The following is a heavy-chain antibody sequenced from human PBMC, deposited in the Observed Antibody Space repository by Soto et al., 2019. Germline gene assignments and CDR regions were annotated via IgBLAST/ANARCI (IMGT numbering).Heavy chain of an antibody. V-gene: IGHV1-3*01. J-gene: IGHJ4*02. CDR2: INADTGNT. D-gene: IGHD5-12*01. CDR1: GYTFTSFA. CDR3: AREVVSGYDLGY. Sequence: QVQLVQSGAEVKKPGASVTVSCKASGYTFTSFAIHWVRQAPGQRPEWMGWINADTGNTKYSQRFQGRVTFARDTSANTAYMQVSSVRSEDTAVSFCAREVVSGYDLGYWGQGTLVTVSS.